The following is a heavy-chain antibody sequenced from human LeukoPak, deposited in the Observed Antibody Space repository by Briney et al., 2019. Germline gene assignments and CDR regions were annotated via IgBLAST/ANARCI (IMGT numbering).Heavy chain of an antibody. J-gene: IGHJ4*02. D-gene: IGHD6-19*01. CDR3: AKDRGSSGDVNFDY. Sequence: GGSLRLPCAASGFTFSSYGMHWVRQAPGKGLEWVAVISYDGSNKYYADSVKGRFTISRDNSKNTLYLQMNSLRAEDTAVYYCAKDRGSSGDVNFDYWGQGTLVTVSS. CDR2: ISYDGSNK. V-gene: IGHV3-30*18. CDR1: GFTFSSYG.